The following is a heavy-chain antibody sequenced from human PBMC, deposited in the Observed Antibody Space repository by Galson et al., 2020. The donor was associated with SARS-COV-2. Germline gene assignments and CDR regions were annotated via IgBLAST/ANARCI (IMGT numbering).Heavy chain of an antibody. CDR2: IYHSGTT. J-gene: IGHJ4*02. Sequence: ASETLSLTCAVSGGSISSDNWWSWVRQAPGKGLEWIGEIYHSGTTNYNPSLESRVTISVDKSKNQFSLKLYSVTAADTAVFYCARVGVDTSMIWAESHYFFDYWGQGALVSVSS. CDR3: ARVGVDTSMIWAESHYFFDY. CDR1: GGSISSDNW. V-gene: IGHV4-4*02. D-gene: IGHD5-18*01.